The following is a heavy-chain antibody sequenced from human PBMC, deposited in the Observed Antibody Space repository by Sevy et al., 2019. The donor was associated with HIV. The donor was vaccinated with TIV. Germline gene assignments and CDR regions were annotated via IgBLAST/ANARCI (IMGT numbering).Heavy chain of an antibody. D-gene: IGHD2-8*01. Sequence: GGSLRLSCAASGFTFAKYSMSWVRQAPGKGLEWVSTFSFGCGRINYADSVKGRFTISRDDAKNTLFLQMNSLRAEDTATYFCAREGCTQPHDYWGQGTMVTVSS. CDR2: FSFGCGRI. J-gene: IGHJ4*02. CDR1: GFTFAKYS. CDR3: AREGCTQPHDY. V-gene: IGHV3-23*01.